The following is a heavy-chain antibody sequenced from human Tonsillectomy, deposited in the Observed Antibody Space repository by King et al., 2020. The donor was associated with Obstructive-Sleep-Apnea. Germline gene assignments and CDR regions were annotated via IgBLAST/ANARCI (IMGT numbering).Heavy chain of an antibody. V-gene: IGHV1-3*01. CDR3: ARETSWNYQIDY. Sequence: QVQLVRSGAEVKKPGASVKVSCKASGYTFTSYAMHWVRQAPGQRLEWMGWINAGNGNTKYSQKFQGRVTITRDTSASTAYMELSSLRSEDTAVYYCARETSWNYQIDYWGQGTLVTVSS. J-gene: IGHJ4*02. D-gene: IGHD1-7*01. CDR2: INAGNGNT. CDR1: GYTFTSYA.